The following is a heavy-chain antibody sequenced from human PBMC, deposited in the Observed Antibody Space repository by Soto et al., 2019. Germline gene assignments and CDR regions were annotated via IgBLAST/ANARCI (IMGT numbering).Heavy chain of an antibody. CDR3: ARVIRGGGALDA. V-gene: IGHV1-3*04. CDR1: GYVFTDYT. J-gene: IGHJ3*01. CDR2: VNTGNGKA. Sequence: QVQLVQSGAEVKKPGASVKVSCTASGYVFTDYTIHWMRQAPGQGLEWVGWVNTGNGKAKSSEKFQGRVTITRDTSATTAYMELNNLRSDDTAYYYCARVIRGGGALDAWGQGTMVTVSS. D-gene: IGHD2-15*01.